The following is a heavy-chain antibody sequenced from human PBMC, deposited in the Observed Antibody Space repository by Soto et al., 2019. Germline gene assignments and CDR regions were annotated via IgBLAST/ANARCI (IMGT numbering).Heavy chain of an antibody. V-gene: IGHV3-66*01. D-gene: IGHD6-19*01. CDR1: GFTVSSNY. CDR2: IYSGGST. Sequence: GSLRLSCAASGFTVSSNYMSWVRQAPRKGLEWCSVIYSGGSTYYADSVKGRFTISRDNSKNTLYLQMNSLRAEDTAVYYCARDRIAVAGNPEYFQHWGQGTLVTVSS. CDR3: ARDRIAVAGNPEYFQH. J-gene: IGHJ1*01.